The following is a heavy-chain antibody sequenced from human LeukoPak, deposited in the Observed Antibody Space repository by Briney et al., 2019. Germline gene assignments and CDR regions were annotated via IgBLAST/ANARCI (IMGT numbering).Heavy chain of an antibody. V-gene: IGHV4-34*01. J-gene: IGHJ6*03. CDR3: ARGRRSSGWKFNNYYYLDV. Sequence: SETLSLTCAVYGGSFSGYYWTWIRQSPGKGLEWFGEINHSGNTYYNPSLKSRVIMSVDTSKNQFSLRLSSVTAADTAVYYCARGRRSSGWKFNNYYYLDVWSKGTKVTVSS. CDR1: GGSFSGYY. D-gene: IGHD6-19*01. CDR2: INHSGNT.